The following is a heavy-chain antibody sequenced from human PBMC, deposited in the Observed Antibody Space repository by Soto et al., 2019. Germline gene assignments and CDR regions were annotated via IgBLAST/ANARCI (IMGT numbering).Heavy chain of an antibody. J-gene: IGHJ4*02. V-gene: IGHV4-34*01. CDR2: INHSGST. CDR3: ASGRTIAARPKFDY. D-gene: IGHD6-6*01. Sequence: SETLSLTCAVYGGSFSGYYWSWIRQPPGKGLEWIGEINHSGSTNYNPSLKSRVTISVDTSKNQFSLKLSSVTAADTAVYYCASGRTIAARPKFDYWGQGTLITVSS. CDR1: GGSFSGYY.